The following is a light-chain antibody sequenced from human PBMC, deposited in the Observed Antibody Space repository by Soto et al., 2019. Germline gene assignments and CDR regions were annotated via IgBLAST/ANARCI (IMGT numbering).Light chain of an antibody. CDR2: DAS. Sequence: DIQMTQSPSTLSASVGDRVTITCRASQSISSWLAWYQQKPGKAPKLLIYDASSLESGVPSRFSGSGSGTEFTLTISSLQPDDFATYYCQQYNRYSLYTFDQGTKLEIK. CDR1: QSISSW. V-gene: IGKV1-5*01. CDR3: QQYNRYSLYT. J-gene: IGKJ2*01.